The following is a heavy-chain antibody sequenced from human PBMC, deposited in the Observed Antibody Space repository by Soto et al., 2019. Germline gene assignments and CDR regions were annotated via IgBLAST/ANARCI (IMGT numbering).Heavy chain of an antibody. Sequence: VASVKVSCKASGYTFTSYGISWVRQAPGQGLEWMGWISVYNGNTNYAQKLQGRVTMTTDTSTSTAYMELRSLRSDDTAVYYCARVYDFWSGYSNPFDYWGQGTPVTV. CDR3: ARVYDFWSGYSNPFDY. CDR1: GYTFTSYG. V-gene: IGHV1-18*01. D-gene: IGHD3-3*01. J-gene: IGHJ4*02. CDR2: ISVYNGNT.